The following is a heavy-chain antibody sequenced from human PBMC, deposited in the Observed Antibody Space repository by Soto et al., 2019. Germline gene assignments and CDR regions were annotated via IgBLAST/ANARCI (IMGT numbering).Heavy chain of an antibody. Sequence: SAPLTLTSTVSGDSVSKYYSNSIHPAAGKGLEWIGRIYNTRRPHYNTPLKSRVTMSVDASTDQFSVRLNRTAVTAADTAVYYCARGPAYGEYANLDTWGQGTLVTVS. CDR2: IYNTRRP. J-gene: IGHJ1*01. CDR1: GDSVSKYY. D-gene: IGHD4-17*01. CDR3: ARGPAYGEYANLDT. V-gene: IGHV4-4*07.